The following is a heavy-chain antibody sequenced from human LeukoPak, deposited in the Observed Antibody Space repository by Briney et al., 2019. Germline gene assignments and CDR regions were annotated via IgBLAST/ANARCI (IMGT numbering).Heavy chain of an antibody. CDR2: IYHSGST. V-gene: IGHV4-30-2*01. CDR1: GGSISSGGYS. CDR3: ASHSIAARYYYYGMDV. J-gene: IGHJ6*02. Sequence: SETLSLTCAVSGGSISSGGYSWSWIRQPPGKGLEWIGYIYHSGSTNYNPSLKSRVTISVDTSKNQFSLKLSSVTAADTAVYYCASHSIAARYYYYGMDVWGQGTTVTVSS. D-gene: IGHD6-6*01.